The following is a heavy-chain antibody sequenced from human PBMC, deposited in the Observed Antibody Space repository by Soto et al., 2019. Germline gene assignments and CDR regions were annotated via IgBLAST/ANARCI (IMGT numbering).Heavy chain of an antibody. CDR3: ARTLRSGWWYFDY. V-gene: IGHV4-30-4*01. Sequence: SETLSLTCTVSGGSISSGDYYWSWIRQPPGKGLEWIGYIYYSGSTYYNPSLKSRVTISVDTSKNQFSLKLSSVTAADTAVYYCARTLRSGWWYFDYWGQGTLVTVYS. CDR1: GGSISSGDYY. CDR2: IYYSGST. J-gene: IGHJ4*02. D-gene: IGHD6-19*01.